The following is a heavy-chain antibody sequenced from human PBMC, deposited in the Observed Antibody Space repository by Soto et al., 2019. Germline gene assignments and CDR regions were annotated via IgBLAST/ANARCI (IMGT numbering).Heavy chain of an antibody. D-gene: IGHD6-19*01. CDR3: ARGDGIAVAGP. V-gene: IGHV1-3*01. CDR1: GYTFTSYA. CDR2: INAGNGNT. J-gene: IGHJ5*02. Sequence: QVQLVQSGAEVKKPGASVKVSCKASGYTFTSYAMHLVRQAPGQRLEWMGWINAGNGNTKYSQKFQGRVTITRDTSASTAYMELSSLRSEDTAVYYCARGDGIAVAGPWGQGTLVTVSS.